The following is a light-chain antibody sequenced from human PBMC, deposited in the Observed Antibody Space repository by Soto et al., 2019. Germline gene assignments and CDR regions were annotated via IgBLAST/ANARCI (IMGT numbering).Light chain of an antibody. Sequence: EIVLTQSPGTLSLSPGERATLSCRASQSVSSSYLAWYQQKPGQAPRLLIYGASSRATGIPDRFSGSGSGTDFTLTISRLEPEDLAVYYCQQYSHWPPYTFGQGTKLEIK. V-gene: IGKV3-20*01. CDR3: QQYSHWPPYT. CDR1: QSVSSSY. J-gene: IGKJ2*01. CDR2: GAS.